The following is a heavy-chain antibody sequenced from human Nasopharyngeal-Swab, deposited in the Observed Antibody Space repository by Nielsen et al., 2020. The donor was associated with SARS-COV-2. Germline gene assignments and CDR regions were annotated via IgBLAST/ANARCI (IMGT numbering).Heavy chain of an antibody. CDR2: INPSGGST. V-gene: IGHV1-46*01. CDR3: ARGAPNTVSALDY. J-gene: IGHJ4*02. Sequence: WVRQAPGQGLEWMGIINPSGGSTSYAQKFQGRVTMTRDTSTSTVYMDLSSLRSEDTAVHYCARGAPNTVSALDYWGQGTPVTVSS. D-gene: IGHD4-11*01.